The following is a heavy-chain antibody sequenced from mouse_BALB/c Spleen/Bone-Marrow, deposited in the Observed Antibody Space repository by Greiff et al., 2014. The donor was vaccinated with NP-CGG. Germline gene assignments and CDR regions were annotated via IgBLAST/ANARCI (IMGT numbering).Heavy chain of an antibody. D-gene: IGHD2-3*01. Sequence: VKLMESGPGLVAPSQSLSITCTVSGFSLTSYGVHWVRQPPGKGLEWLGVIWAGGSTNYNSALMSRLSISKDNSKSQVILKMNSLQTEDTAMYYCARVYLWYFDVWGAGTTVTVSS. CDR1: GFSLTSYG. J-gene: IGHJ1*01. CDR2: IWAGGST. CDR3: ARVYLWYFDV. V-gene: IGHV2-9*02.